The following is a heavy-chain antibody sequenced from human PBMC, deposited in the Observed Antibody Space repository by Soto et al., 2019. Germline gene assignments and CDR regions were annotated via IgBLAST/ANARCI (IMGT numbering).Heavy chain of an antibody. CDR1: GGSISSYY. CDR3: ARGEFRPGIAAAVMYYFDY. V-gene: IGHV4-59*12. J-gene: IGHJ4*02. D-gene: IGHD6-13*01. CDR2: IYYSGST. Sequence: SETLSLTCTVSGGSISSYYWSWIRQPPGKGLEWIGYIYYSGSTNYNPSLKSRVTISVDTSKNQFSLKLSSVTAADTAVYYCARGEFRPGIAAAVMYYFDYWGQGTLVTVSS.